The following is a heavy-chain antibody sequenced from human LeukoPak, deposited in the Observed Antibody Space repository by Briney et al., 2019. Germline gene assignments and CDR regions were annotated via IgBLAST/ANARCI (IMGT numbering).Heavy chain of an antibody. Sequence: GGSLRLSCAASGFSFSSYWMSWVHQAPGKGLEWVANINPDGSNMLYVDSVKGRFTISRDNAKNSLYLQMNNLRAEDTAVYFCVSGFLQWLYWGQGTLATVSS. J-gene: IGHJ4*02. V-gene: IGHV3-7*01. CDR1: GFSFSSYW. CDR3: VSGFLQWLY. CDR2: INPDGSNM. D-gene: IGHD3-3*01.